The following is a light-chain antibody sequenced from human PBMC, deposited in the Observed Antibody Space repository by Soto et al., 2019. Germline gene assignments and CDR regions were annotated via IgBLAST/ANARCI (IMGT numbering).Light chain of an antibody. Sequence: DIVLTQSPGTLSLSPGERATLSCRASQSVSSRYLAWYQQKAGQAPRLLIYDASRRATGIPDRFSGSGSGTDFTLTISRLEPEGYAVYYCQQYGSSVTFGGGTKVEIK. CDR3: QQYGSSVT. V-gene: IGKV3-20*01. CDR2: DAS. CDR1: QSVSSRY. J-gene: IGKJ4*01.